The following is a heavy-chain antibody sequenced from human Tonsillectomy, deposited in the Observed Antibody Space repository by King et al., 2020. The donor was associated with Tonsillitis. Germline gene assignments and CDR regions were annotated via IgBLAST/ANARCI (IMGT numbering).Heavy chain of an antibody. Sequence: VQLVESGGGVVQPGRSLRLSCAASGFTFSSYAMHWVRQAPGKGLEWGAVISYDGSNKYYAVSVKGRFTISRDNSQNTLYLQMNSLRAEDTAVCYCAREDDYDSSCYYGYWGQGTLVTVSS. CDR2: ISYDGSNK. CDR1: GFTFSSYA. D-gene: IGHD3-22*01. CDR3: AREDDYDSSCYYGY. J-gene: IGHJ4*02. V-gene: IGHV3-30*01.